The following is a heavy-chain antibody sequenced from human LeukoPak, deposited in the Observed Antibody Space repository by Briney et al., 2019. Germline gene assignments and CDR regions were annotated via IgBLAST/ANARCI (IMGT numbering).Heavy chain of an antibody. D-gene: IGHD5-18*01. Sequence: AETLSLTCAVYGGSFSGYYWSWIRQPPGRGLEWIGEINHSGSTNYNPSLKSRVTISVDTSKNQFSLKLSSLTAADTAVYYCARGRGYSYGLFDYWGQGTLVTVSS. CDR2: INHSGST. CDR3: ARGRGYSYGLFDY. J-gene: IGHJ4*02. CDR1: GGSFSGYY. V-gene: IGHV4-34*01.